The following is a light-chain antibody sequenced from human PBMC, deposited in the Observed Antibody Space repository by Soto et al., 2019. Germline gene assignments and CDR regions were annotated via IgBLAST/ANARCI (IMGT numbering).Light chain of an antibody. CDR2: GAS. Sequence: EIVLTQSPGTLPLSPGERAALSCRASQSVSSSYLAWYQQKPGQAPRLLIYGASSRATGIPDRFSGSGSGTDFTLTISRLEPEDFAVYYCQKYGSSPTFGGGTKVDIK. V-gene: IGKV3-20*01. CDR3: QKYGSSPT. CDR1: QSVSSSY. J-gene: IGKJ4*01.